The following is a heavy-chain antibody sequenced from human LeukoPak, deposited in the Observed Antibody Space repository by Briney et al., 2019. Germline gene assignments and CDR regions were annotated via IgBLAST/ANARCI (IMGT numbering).Heavy chain of an antibody. J-gene: IGHJ4*02. CDR2: MNPNSGNT. V-gene: IGHV1-8*01. CDR3: ASGYSSGWFPFDY. D-gene: IGHD6-19*01. Sequence: GASLKVSCKASGYTFTSYDINWVRQATGQGLEWMGWMNPNSGNTGYAQKFQGRVTMTRNTSISTAYMELSSLRSEDTAVYYCASGYSSGWFPFDYWGQGTLVTVSS. CDR1: GYTFTSYD.